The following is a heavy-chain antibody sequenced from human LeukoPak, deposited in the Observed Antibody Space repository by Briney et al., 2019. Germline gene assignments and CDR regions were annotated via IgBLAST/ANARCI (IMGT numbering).Heavy chain of an antibody. V-gene: IGHV3-30*03. Sequence: PGGSLRLSCAASGFTFSSYGMHWVRQAPGKGLEWVAVISYDGSNKYYADSVKGRFTISRDNSKNTLYLQMNSLRAEDTAVYYCARHYGGNSRGAFDIWGQGTMVTVSS. CDR3: ARHYGGNSRGAFDI. CDR1: GFTFSSYG. D-gene: IGHD4-23*01. CDR2: ISYDGSNK. J-gene: IGHJ3*02.